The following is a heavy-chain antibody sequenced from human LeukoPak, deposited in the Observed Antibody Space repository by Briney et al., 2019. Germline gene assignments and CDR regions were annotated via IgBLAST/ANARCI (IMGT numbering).Heavy chain of an antibody. V-gene: IGHV1-69*13. CDR2: IIPIFGTA. J-gene: IGHJ5*02. CDR3: ASVGKPYSSSWYERPADNWFDP. CDR1: GGTFSSYA. Sequence: SVKVSCKASGGTFSSYAISWVRQAPGQGLEWMGGIIPIFGTANYAQKFQGRVTITADESTSTAYMELSSLRSEDTAVYYCASVGKPYSSSWYERPADNWFDPWGQGTLVTVSS. D-gene: IGHD6-13*01.